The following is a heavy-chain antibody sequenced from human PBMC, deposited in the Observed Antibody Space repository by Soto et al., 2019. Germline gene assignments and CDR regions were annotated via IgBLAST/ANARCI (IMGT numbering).Heavy chain of an antibody. CDR3: ARGLSFGRSCYYPY. J-gene: IGHJ4*02. V-gene: IGHV4-34*01. Sequence: PSETLSLTCAVYGGSFSGYYWSWIRQPPGKGLEWIGEINHSGSTNYNPSLKSRVTISVDTSKNQFSLKLSSVTAADTAVYYCARGLSFGRSCYYPYRGQGTLVTVSS. D-gene: IGHD2-15*01. CDR2: INHSGST. CDR1: GGSFSGYY.